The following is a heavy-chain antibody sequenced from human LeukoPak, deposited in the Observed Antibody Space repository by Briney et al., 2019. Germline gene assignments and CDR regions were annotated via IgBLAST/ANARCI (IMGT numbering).Heavy chain of an antibody. Sequence: PSETLSLTCTVSGGSISSYYWSWIRQPPGKGLEWIGYIYYSGSTNYNPSLKSRVTILVDTPKNQFSLKLSSVTAADTAVYYCARYIGYSYGYYYYYYMDVWGKGTTVTVSS. V-gene: IGHV4-59*01. J-gene: IGHJ6*03. CDR3: ARYIGYSYGYYYYYYMDV. CDR1: GGSISSYY. D-gene: IGHD5-18*01. CDR2: IYYSGST.